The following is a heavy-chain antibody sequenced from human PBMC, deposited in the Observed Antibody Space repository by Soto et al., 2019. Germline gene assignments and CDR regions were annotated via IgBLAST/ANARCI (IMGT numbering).Heavy chain of an antibody. CDR3: ARGVGATSYYYGMDV. CDR2: ISSSSSYI. Sequence: GGSLRLSCAASGFTFSSYSMNWVRQAPGKGLEWVSSISSSSSYIYYADSVKGRFTISRDNAKNSLYLQMNSLRAEDTAVYYCARGVGATSYYYGMDVWGQGTTVTVSS. V-gene: IGHV3-21*01. J-gene: IGHJ6*02. D-gene: IGHD1-26*01. CDR1: GFTFSSYS.